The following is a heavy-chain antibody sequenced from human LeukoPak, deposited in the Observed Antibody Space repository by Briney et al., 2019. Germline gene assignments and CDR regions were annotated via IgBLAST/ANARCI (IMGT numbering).Heavy chain of an antibody. J-gene: IGHJ4*02. Sequence: ASETLSLTCAVSGDFISSGYYWGWIRQAPGKGLEWVSSISSSSSYIYYADSVKGRFTISRDNAKTSLYLQMNSLRAEDTAVYYCASGTRGTSSQYRSGRYWGQGTLVTVSS. CDR3: ASGTRGTSSQYRSGRY. CDR1: GDFISSGYY. V-gene: IGHV3-21*01. D-gene: IGHD2-2*01. CDR2: ISSSSSYI.